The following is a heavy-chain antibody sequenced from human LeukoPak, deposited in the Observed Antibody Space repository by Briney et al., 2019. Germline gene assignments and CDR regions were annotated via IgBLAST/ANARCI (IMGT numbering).Heavy chain of an antibody. D-gene: IGHD6-19*01. Sequence: GGSLRLSCAASGFIVSRNYMSWVRQAPGKGLEWVSVIYSGGSTYYADSVKGRFTISRDIIKTPLHLQINSLRAEDTALYYCARGGWGTYDPGNLDFWGQGTLVTVSS. CDR1: GFIVSRNY. CDR2: IYSGGST. V-gene: IGHV3-53*01. CDR3: ARGGWGTYDPGNLDF. J-gene: IGHJ4*02.